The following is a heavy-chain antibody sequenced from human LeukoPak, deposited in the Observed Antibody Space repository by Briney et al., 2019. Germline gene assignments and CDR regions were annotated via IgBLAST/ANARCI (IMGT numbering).Heavy chain of an antibody. CDR1: GDSISTYY. Sequence: PSETLSLTCTVSGDSISTYYWSWIRRPPGRGLEWIGYMHYTGITRYNPSLESRVTISADTSKSQFSLNLGSVTAADTAVYYCASPYYDIALWGQGTLVTVSS. D-gene: IGHD3-22*01. CDR2: MHYTGIT. J-gene: IGHJ5*02. CDR3: ASPYYDIAL. V-gene: IGHV4-59*08.